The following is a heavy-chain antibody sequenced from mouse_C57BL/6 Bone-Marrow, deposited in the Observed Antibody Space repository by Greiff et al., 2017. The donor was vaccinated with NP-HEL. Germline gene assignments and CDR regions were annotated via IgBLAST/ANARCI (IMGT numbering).Heavy chain of an antibody. J-gene: IGHJ4*01. CDR2: INPGSGGT. D-gene: IGHD1-1*01. Sequence: QVQLQQSGAELVRPGTSVKVSCKASGYAFTNYLIEWVKQRPGQGLEWIGVINPGSGGTNYNEKFKGKATLTADKSSSPAYMQLSSLTSEDSAVYFCARHGSSYAMDYWGQGTSVTVSS. V-gene: IGHV1-54*01. CDR3: ARHGSSYAMDY. CDR1: GYAFTNYL.